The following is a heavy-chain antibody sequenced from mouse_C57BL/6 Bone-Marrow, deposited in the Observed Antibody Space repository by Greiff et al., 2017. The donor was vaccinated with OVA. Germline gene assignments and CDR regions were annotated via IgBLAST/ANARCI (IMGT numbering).Heavy chain of an antibody. Sequence: EVKLMESGPGLAKPSQTLSLTCSVTGYSITSDYWNWIRKFPGNNLEYMGYISYSGSTYYNPSLKSRISITRDTSKNQYYLQLNSVTTDDTATDYCARERYPYYFDYWGKGTTLTVSS. V-gene: IGHV3-8*01. D-gene: IGHD2-14*01. CDR2: ISYSGST. J-gene: IGHJ2*01. CDR3: ARERYPYYFDY. CDR1: GYSITSDY.